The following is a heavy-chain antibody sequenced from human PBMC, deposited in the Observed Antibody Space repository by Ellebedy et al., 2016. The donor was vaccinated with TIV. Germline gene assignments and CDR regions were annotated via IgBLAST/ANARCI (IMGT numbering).Heavy chain of an antibody. Sequence: SETLSLTCTVSGGSISGHYWSWIRQSPGKGLEWIGFIHYSGTTTYNPSLNSRVTMSVDTSKNQFSLKLSSVTAADTAVYYCAREDSSGWYKFSSWGQGTLVTVSS. CDR1: GGSISGHY. V-gene: IGHV4-59*11. J-gene: IGHJ5*02. D-gene: IGHD6-19*01. CDR3: AREDSSGWYKFSS. CDR2: IHYSGTT.